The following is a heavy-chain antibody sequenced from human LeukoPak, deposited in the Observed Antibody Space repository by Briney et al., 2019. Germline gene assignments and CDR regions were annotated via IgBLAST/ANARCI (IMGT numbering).Heavy chain of an antibody. V-gene: IGHV4-59*08. J-gene: IGHJ4*02. CDR1: GGSISSYY. Sequence: SETLSLTCTVSGGSISSYYWSWIRQPPGKGLEWIGYIYYSGSTNYNPSLKSRVTISVDTSKNQFSLKLSSVTAADAAVYYCARHPSKGFAYWGQGTLVTVSS. CDR2: IYYSGST. D-gene: IGHD4-11*01. CDR3: ARHPSKGFAY.